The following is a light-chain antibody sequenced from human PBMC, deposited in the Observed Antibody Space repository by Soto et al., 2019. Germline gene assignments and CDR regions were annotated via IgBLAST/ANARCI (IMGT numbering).Light chain of an antibody. Sequence: QAVVTQEPSLTVSPGGTVTLTCGSSSGAVASGHYPYWFQQQPGRAPRTLIYDATNKHSWTPARFSGSLLGGKAALTLSGAQPEDEAEYYCLLSYSGAWVFGGGTKLTVL. CDR1: SGAVASGHY. J-gene: IGLJ3*02. V-gene: IGLV7-46*01. CDR3: LLSYSGAWV. CDR2: DAT.